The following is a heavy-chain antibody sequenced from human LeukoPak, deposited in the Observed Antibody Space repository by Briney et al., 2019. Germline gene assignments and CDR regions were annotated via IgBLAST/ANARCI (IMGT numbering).Heavy chain of an antibody. CDR1: GFTFGNYW. CDR2: ISSDGGTT. J-gene: IGHJ4*02. D-gene: IGHD5-12*01. CDR3: ARDRGYGALDY. V-gene: IGHV3-74*01. Sequence: LPGGSLRLSRAASGFTFGNYWMQWVRQVPGKGLVWVSRISSDGGTTDYADSVKGRFTISRDNAKKTLYLQMNSLRADDTAVYYCARDRGYGALDYWGRGTLITVSS.